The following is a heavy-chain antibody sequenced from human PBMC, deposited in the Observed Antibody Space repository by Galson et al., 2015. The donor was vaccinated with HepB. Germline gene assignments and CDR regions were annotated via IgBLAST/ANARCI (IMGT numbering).Heavy chain of an antibody. J-gene: IGHJ4*02. V-gene: IGHV1-2*06. CDR2: INPDSGGT. Sequence: SVKVSCKASGYTFTGYFMQWVRQAPGQGLEWMGRINPDSGGTHYTQKFEGRVTMTRDTSISTVYMELIGLRSDDTAVYYCARGFSGTYSAALDYWGQGTLVTVSS. CDR3: ARGFSGTYSAALDY. CDR1: GYTFTGYF. D-gene: IGHD1-26*01.